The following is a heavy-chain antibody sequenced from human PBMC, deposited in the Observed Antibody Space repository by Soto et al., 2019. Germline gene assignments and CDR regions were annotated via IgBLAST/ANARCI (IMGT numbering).Heavy chain of an antibody. CDR2: ISESGAT. V-gene: IGHV3-23*01. CDR1: GFSFGNYA. Sequence: PGGSLRLSCAASGFSFGNYAMNWVRQAPGKGLEWVSSISESGATYSADSVKGRFSISRDNSKNTLYLQMDSLRVDDTAVYYCAKYHSYNYDSLGYYYFDSWGQGTLVTVSS. J-gene: IGHJ4*02. CDR3: AKYHSYNYDSLGYYYFDS. D-gene: IGHD3-22*01.